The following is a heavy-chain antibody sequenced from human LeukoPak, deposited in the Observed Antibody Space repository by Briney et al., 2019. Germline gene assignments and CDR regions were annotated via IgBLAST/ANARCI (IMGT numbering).Heavy chain of an antibody. J-gene: IGHJ3*01. V-gene: IGHV3-23*01. CDR1: GFTFNYFA. CDR2: IGDAGT. Sequence: PGGSLRLACAASGFTFNYFAMTWVRQAPGKGLEWVSSIGDAGTYYADSVKGRFTISRDNSKNMLYLQLNSLRAGDTAMYYCAKNLGPFDERGQGTMGTVSS. CDR3: AKNLGPFDE. D-gene: IGHD3-16*01.